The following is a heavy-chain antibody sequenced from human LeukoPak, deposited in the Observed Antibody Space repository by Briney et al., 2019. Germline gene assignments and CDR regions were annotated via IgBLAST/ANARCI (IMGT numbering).Heavy chain of an antibody. CDR3: ARDTRLGAVNSNPIEF. D-gene: IGHD6-13*01. Sequence: PGASAKVSCKASGYTFTGYFLHWVRQAPGQGLERMGWINPNNGATNYAQSFQGRVTMTRDTSISTAYMELSWLRSDDTAVYYCARDTRLGAVNSNPIEFWGQGTLVTVSS. CDR2: INPNNGAT. CDR1: GYTFTGYF. V-gene: IGHV1-2*02. J-gene: IGHJ4*02.